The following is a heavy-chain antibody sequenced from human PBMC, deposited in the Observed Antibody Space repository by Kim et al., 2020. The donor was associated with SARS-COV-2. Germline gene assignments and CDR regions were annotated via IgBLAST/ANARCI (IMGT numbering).Heavy chain of an antibody. CDR2: ISAYNGNT. V-gene: IGHV1-18*01. CDR3: AREGPGGIAMVRGVPFDY. Sequence: ASVKVSCKASGYTFTSYGISWVRQAPGQGLEWMGWISAYNGNTNYAQKLQGRVTMTTDTSTSTAYMELRSLRSDDTAVYYCAREGPGGIAMVRGVPFDYWGQGTLVTVSS. CDR1: GYTFTSYG. D-gene: IGHD3-10*01. J-gene: IGHJ4*02.